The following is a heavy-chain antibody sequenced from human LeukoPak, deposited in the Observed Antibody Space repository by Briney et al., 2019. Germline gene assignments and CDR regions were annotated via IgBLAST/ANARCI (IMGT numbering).Heavy chain of an antibody. V-gene: IGHV1-18*01. J-gene: IGHJ4*02. CDR1: GYTFTSHG. CDR3: ARDQESGGSPEVDY. Sequence: ASMKVSCRTSGYTFTSHGITWVRQAPGQGLEWMGWISGYNGDTIYAQKFQGRVTMTTETSTSTAYMEVWSLRSDDTAVYYCARDQESGGSPEVDYWGQGTLVTVSS. D-gene: IGHD2-15*01. CDR2: ISGYNGDT.